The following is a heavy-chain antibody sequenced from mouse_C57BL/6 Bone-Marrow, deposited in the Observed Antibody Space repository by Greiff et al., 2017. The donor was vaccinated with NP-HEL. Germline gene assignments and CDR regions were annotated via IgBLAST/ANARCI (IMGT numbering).Heavy chain of an antibody. J-gene: IGHJ3*01. Sequence: EVKLVESGGGLVKPGGSLKLSCAASGFTFSSYAMSWVRQTPENRLEWVATISDGGSYTYYPDNVKGRFTISRDNAKNNLYLQMSHLKSEDTAMYYCARDNSPWFAYWGQGTLVTVSA. D-gene: IGHD1-3*01. CDR2: ISDGGSYT. V-gene: IGHV5-4*01. CDR1: GFTFSSYA. CDR3: ARDNSPWFAY.